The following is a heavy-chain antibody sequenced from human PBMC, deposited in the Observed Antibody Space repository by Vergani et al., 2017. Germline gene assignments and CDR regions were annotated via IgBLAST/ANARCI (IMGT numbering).Heavy chain of an antibody. CDR3: AREEATDWYFDL. V-gene: IGHV3-11*04. J-gene: IGHJ2*01. Sequence: VQLVESGGGLVKPGGSLRLSCAASGFTFSDYYMSWIRQAPGKGLEWVSYISSSGGTIYYADSVKGRFSISRDNAKNTLYLQMNSLRAEDTAVYYCAREEATDWYFDLWGRGTLVTVSS. CDR1: GFTFSDYY. D-gene: IGHD1-26*01. CDR2: ISSSGGTI.